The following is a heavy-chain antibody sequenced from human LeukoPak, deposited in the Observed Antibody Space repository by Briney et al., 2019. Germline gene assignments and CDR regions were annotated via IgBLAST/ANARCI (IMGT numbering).Heavy chain of an antibody. CDR2: ISWNSGSI. D-gene: IGHD6-19*01. J-gene: IGHJ4*02. CDR3: AKASIAVAGPAYFDY. Sequence: GGSLRLPCAASGFTFDDYAMHWVRQAPGKGLEWVSGISWNSGSIGYADSVKGRFTISRDNAKNSLYLQMNSLRAEDMALYYCAKASIAVAGPAYFDYWGQGTLVTVSS. CDR1: GFTFDDYA. V-gene: IGHV3-9*03.